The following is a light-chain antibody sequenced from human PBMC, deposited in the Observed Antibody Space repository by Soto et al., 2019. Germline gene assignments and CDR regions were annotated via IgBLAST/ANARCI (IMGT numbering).Light chain of an antibody. Sequence: EIVLTQTPLLSPVTLGQPASISCRSRRSLVASDGKAYLTWLHQRPGQPPRPLIYKVSERLSGVPDRYSGSGAGTDFTLHISRVEAEEVGNYFCMQATQLRTFGQGTRLEIK. CDR2: KVS. J-gene: IGKJ5*01. CDR1: RSLVASDGKAY. V-gene: IGKV2-24*01. CDR3: MQATQLRT.